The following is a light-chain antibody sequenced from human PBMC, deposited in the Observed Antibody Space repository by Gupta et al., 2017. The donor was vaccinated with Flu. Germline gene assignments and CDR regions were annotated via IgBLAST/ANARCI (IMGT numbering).Light chain of an antibody. CDR2: DER. Sequence: GKTARITCTGGELEKKYEYWYQQTAGQAPVRVIDDERKRPSGITESFSGYNSRKSATRSSSGAEGEDVADDYCYWTDTSSKHRVFGGGTKLTVL. CDR1: ELEKKY. V-gene: IGLV3-10*01. CDR3: YWTDTSSKHRV. J-gene: IGLJ3*02.